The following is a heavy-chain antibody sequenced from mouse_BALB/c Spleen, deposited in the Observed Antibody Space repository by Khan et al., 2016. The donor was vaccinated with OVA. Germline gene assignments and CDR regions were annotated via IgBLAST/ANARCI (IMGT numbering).Heavy chain of an antibody. CDR1: GYSITSDYA. D-gene: IGHD1-1*01. V-gene: IGHV3-2*02. Sequence: EVELVESGPGLVKPSQSLSLTCTVTGYSITSDYARNWIRQFPGNKLEWMGYISYSGRTSYNPSLKSRISITRDTSKNQFFLQLNSVTTEDTATYYCARSVTITTVVATDFDYWGQGTTLTVSS. J-gene: IGHJ2*01. CDR2: ISYSGRT. CDR3: ARSVTITTVVATDFDY.